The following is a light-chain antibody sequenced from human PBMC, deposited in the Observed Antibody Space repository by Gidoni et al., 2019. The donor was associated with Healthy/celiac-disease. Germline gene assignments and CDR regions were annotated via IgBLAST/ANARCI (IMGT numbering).Light chain of an antibody. CDR1: SSDVGGYNY. V-gene: IGLV2-11*01. CDR2: DVS. Sequence: QSALTPLRSVSGSPGQSVTISCTGTSSDVGGYNYVSWYQQHPGKAPKLMIYDVSNRPSGVPDRFSGSKSGNTASLTISGLQAEDEADYYCCSYAGSSYVFGTGTKVTVL. J-gene: IGLJ1*01. CDR3: CSYAGSSYV.